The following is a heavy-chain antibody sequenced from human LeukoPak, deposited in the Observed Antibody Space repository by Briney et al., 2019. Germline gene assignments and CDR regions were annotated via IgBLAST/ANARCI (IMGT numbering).Heavy chain of an antibody. CDR3: ASVSGRGYSFGWIDY. J-gene: IGHJ4*02. V-gene: IGHV3-48*03. Sequence: GGSLRLSCAASGFIFSSYEMSWVRQAPGKGLEWVSYISSSGTTIYYADSVRGRFTVSRDNAKSSLYLQMNSLRAEDTAVYYCASVSGRGYSFGWIDYWGQGTLVTASS. CDR2: ISSSGTTI. CDR1: GFIFSSYE. D-gene: IGHD5-18*01.